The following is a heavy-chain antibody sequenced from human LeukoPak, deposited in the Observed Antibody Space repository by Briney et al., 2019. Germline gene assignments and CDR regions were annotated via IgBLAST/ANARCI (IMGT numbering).Heavy chain of an antibody. V-gene: IGHV4-61*02. J-gene: IGHJ4*02. CDR1: GGSISSGSYY. CDR3: ARETGTVDY. CDR2: IYTSGST. Sequence: PSETLSLTCTASGGSISSGSYYWSWIPQPAGKGLEWIGRIYTSGSTNYNPSLKSRVTISVDTSKNQFSLKLSSVTAADTAVYYCARETGTVDYWGQGTLVTVSS. D-gene: IGHD1-1*01.